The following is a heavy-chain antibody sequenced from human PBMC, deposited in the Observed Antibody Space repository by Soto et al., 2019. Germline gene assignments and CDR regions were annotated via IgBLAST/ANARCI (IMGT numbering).Heavy chain of an antibody. Sequence: GASVKVSCKASGYTFTSYYMHWVRPAPGQGLEWMGIINPGGGSATYAQKFQGRVTMTRDTSTSTVYMELNSLRSDDTAVYYCARDIAVAGIRFDYWGQGTLVTVSS. J-gene: IGHJ4*02. CDR1: GYTFTSYY. V-gene: IGHV1-46*01. D-gene: IGHD6-19*01. CDR3: ARDIAVAGIRFDY. CDR2: INPGGGSA.